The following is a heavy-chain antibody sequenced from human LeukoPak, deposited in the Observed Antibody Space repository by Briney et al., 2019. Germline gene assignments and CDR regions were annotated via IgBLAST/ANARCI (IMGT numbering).Heavy chain of an antibody. D-gene: IGHD2-21*02. CDR2: IYYSGST. Sequence: SETLSLTCTVSGGSISSYYWSWIRQPPGKGLEWIGYIYYSGSTNYNPSLKSRVTISVDTSKNQFSLKLSSVTAADTAVYYCARWSGGGGDAGGWFDPWGQGTLVTVSS. CDR3: ARWSGGGGDAGGWFDP. V-gene: IGHV4-59*01. CDR1: GGSISSYY. J-gene: IGHJ5*02.